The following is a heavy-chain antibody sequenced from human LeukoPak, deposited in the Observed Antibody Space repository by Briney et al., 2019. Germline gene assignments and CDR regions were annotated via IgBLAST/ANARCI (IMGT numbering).Heavy chain of an antibody. D-gene: IGHD5-18*01. CDR1: GGSISSSSYY. J-gene: IGHJ6*03. Sequence: PSKTLSLTCTVSGGSISSSSYYWGWIRQPPGKGLEWIGSIYYSGSTYYNPSLKSRVTISVDTSKNEFSLKLSSVTAADTAVYYCARHEENSYGPHYYYYYMDVWGKGTTVTVSS. CDR3: ARHEENSYGPHYYYYYMDV. V-gene: IGHV4-39*01. CDR2: IYYSGST.